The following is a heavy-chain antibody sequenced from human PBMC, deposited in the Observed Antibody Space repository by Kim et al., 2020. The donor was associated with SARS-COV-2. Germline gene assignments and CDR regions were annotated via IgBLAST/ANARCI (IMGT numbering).Heavy chain of an antibody. CDR3: ARFCSGGSCYSLYFDY. Sequence: SETLSLTCTVSGGSISSGDYYWSWIRQPPGKGLEWIGYIYYSGSTYYNPSLKSRVTISVDTSKNQFSLKLSSVTAADTAVYYCARFCSGGSCYSLYFDYLGQRNLVTVSS. CDR1: GGSISSGDYY. V-gene: IGHV4-30-4*01. D-gene: IGHD2-15*01. J-gene: IGHJ4*02. CDR2: IYYSGST.